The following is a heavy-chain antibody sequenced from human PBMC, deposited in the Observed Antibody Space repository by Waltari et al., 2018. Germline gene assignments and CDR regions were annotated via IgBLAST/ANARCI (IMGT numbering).Heavy chain of an antibody. CDR1: GYIFTNYD. CDR3: ARGYWGGNPYHYDMDV. Sequence: QVQLVQSGAEVKIPGASVKVSCKASGYIFTNYDITWVRQATGQGLQWMGWMNPNSGSAGQAETVYCRVTFTRSTSINTAYMELTGLTSEDTAIYYCARGYWGGNPYHYDMDVWGQGTTVTVSS. CDR2: MNPNSGSA. J-gene: IGHJ6*02. D-gene: IGHD3-10*01. V-gene: IGHV1-8*01.